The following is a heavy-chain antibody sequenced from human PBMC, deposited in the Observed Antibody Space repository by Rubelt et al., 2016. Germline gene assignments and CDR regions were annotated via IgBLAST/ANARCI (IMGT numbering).Heavy chain of an antibody. D-gene: IGHD3-22*01. Sequence: QVQLVQSGAEVRKPGSSVKVSCKASGGTFSSYAISWVRQAPGQGLEWMGGIIPIFGTANYAQKFQGRVTITADESTSTAYMGLSSLGSEDTAVYYCARDHRSSGYGMGMYYYYGMDVWGQGTTVTVSS. V-gene: IGHV1-69*01. CDR3: ARDHRSSGYGMGMYYYYGMDV. CDR1: GGTFSSYA. CDR2: IIPIFGTA. J-gene: IGHJ6*02.